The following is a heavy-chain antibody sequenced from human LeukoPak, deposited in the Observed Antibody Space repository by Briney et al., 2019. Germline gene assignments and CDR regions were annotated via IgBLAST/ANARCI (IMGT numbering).Heavy chain of an antibody. D-gene: IGHD4-17*01. CDR2: INWNGGST. J-gene: IGHJ4*02. Sequence: PGGSLRLSCAASGFNFHDYGMSWVRQAPGKGLEWVSSINWNGGSTGYADSVKGRFTISRDNAKNSLYLQMNSLRAEDTAVYYCASLHGDYVYWGQGTLVTVS. V-gene: IGHV3-20*04. CDR1: GFNFHDYG. CDR3: ASLHGDYVY.